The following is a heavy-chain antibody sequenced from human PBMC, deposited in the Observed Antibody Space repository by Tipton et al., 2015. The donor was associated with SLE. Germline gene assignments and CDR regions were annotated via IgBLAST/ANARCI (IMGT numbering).Heavy chain of an antibody. CDR1: GFTFSSYA. CDR2: ISYDGSNK. CDR3: ARDAGLGALWFGDPLYYFDY. D-gene: IGHD3-10*01. V-gene: IGHV3-30-3*01. J-gene: IGHJ4*02. Sequence: SLRLSCAASGFTFSSYAMHWVRQAPGKGLEWVAVISYDGSNKYYADSVKGRFTISRDNSKNTLYLQMNSLRAEDTAVYYCARDAGLGALWFGDPLYYFDYWGQGTLVTVSS.